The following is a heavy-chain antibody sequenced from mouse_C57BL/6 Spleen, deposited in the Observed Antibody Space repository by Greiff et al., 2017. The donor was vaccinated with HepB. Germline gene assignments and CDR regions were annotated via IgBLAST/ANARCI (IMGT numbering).Heavy chain of an antibody. Sequence: EVQLQQSGPELVKPGASVKMSCKASGYTFTDYNMHWVKQTHGKSLEWIGYSNPNHGGTSYNQKFKGTATLTVNKSSSTAYMELRSLTSEDSAVYYCATYYSNCGYFDYWGQGTTLTVSS. V-gene: IGHV1-22*01. CDR3: ATYYSNCGYFDY. D-gene: IGHD2-5*01. CDR1: GYTFTDYN. J-gene: IGHJ2*01. CDR2: SNPNHGGT.